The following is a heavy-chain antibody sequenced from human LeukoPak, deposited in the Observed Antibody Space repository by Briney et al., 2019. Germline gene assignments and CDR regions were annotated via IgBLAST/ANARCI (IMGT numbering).Heavy chain of an antibody. D-gene: IGHD6-19*01. Sequence: LSGGSPRLSCAASGFTFSNYGMHWVRQAPGKGLEWVAFVRYDETTKFYADSVKGRFTISRDNSKNTLNLQMNSLRAEDTAVYYCARDRYSSGWYGDFDCWGQGTLVTVSS. J-gene: IGHJ4*02. CDR2: VRYDETTK. V-gene: IGHV3-30*02. CDR3: ARDRYSSGWYGDFDC. CDR1: GFTFSNYG.